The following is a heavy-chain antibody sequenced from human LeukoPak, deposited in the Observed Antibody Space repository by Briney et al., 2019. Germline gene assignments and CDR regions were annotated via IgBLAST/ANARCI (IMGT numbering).Heavy chain of an antibody. Sequence: GASVKVSCKASGYTFTSYDIYWVRQATGQGLEWMGWVNPNSGHTGYAQKFQGRVTMTRNTSISTAYMDLSSPRSEDTAVYYCARGAPGSYCSGGSCPYFDYWGQGTLVSVSS. CDR1: GYTFTSYD. J-gene: IGHJ4*02. CDR3: ARGAPGSYCSGGSCPYFDY. D-gene: IGHD2-15*01. V-gene: IGHV1-8*01. CDR2: VNPNSGHT.